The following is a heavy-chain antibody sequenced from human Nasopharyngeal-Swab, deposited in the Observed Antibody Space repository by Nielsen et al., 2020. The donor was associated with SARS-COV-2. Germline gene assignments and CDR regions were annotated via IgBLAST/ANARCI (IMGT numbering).Heavy chain of an antibody. CDR3: ARAGSGPLYAFDI. D-gene: IGHD6-19*01. Sequence: GSLRLSCAVYGGSFSGYYWSWIRQPPGKGLEWIGEINHSGSTNYNPSLKSRVTISVDTSKNQSSLKLSSVTAADTAVYYCARAGSGPLYAFDIWGQGTMVTVSS. CDR2: INHSGST. J-gene: IGHJ3*02. V-gene: IGHV4-34*01. CDR1: GGSFSGYY.